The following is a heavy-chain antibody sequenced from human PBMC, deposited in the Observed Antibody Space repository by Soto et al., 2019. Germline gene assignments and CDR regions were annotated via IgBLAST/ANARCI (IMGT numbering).Heavy chain of an antibody. Sequence: QVQLVQSGAEVKKPGSSVKVSCKASGGTFSSYTVSWVRQAPGQGLECMGRIVPILGVPNYAQRFQGRVTITADKGTNTAYMQLSSLRSEDTSVYYCARDRYAYGSGSTIDYWCQGTLVTVSS. V-gene: IGHV1-69*08. CDR2: IVPILGVP. CDR3: ARDRYAYGSGSTIDY. D-gene: IGHD3-10*01. J-gene: IGHJ4*02. CDR1: GGTFSSYT.